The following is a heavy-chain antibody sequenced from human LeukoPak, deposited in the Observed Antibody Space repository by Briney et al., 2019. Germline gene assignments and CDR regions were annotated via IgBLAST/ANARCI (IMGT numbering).Heavy chain of an antibody. CDR3: ARGEYYYDSGGYWQFDY. D-gene: IGHD3-22*01. CDR1: GYSFTSYW. V-gene: IGHV5-51*01. J-gene: IGHJ4*02. Sequence: GESLKISCKGSGYSFTSYWIGWVRQMPGKGLEWMGIIYPGDSDTRYSPSFQGQVTISADKSISTAYLQWSSLKASDTAMYYCARGEYYYDSGGYWQFDYWGQGTLVTVSS. CDR2: IYPGDSDT.